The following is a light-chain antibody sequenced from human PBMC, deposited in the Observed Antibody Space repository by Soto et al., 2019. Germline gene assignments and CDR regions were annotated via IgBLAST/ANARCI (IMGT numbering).Light chain of an antibody. CDR3: QQTYSIPLT. V-gene: IGKV1-39*01. Sequence: DIQMTQSPSSLSASVGDRVTITCRATQSIYTYLSWYQQKPGKAPKLLISAASSLESGVPSRFSGSVSGTEFSLTISSLQPEDFATYYCQQTYSIPLTFGGGTKVEIK. CDR2: AAS. J-gene: IGKJ4*01. CDR1: QSIYTY.